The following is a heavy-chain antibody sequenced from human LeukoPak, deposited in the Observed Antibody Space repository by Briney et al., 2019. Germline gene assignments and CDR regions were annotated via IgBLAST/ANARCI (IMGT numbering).Heavy chain of an antibody. CDR2: MYNSGDT. Sequence: SETLSLTCTVSGASISSYYWSWIRQPPGKGLEWIGYMYNSGDTNYNPSLKSRVTISVDTSKNQFSLKLTSVTAADTAVYYCARGLWGDYGDYGLSPYYFVYWGQGTLVTVSS. CDR3: ARGLWGDYGDYGLSPYYFVY. V-gene: IGHV4-59*08. D-gene: IGHD4-17*01. J-gene: IGHJ4*02. CDR1: GASISSYY.